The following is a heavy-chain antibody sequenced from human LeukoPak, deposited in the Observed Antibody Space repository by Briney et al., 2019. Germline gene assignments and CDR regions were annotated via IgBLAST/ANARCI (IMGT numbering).Heavy chain of an antibody. CDR1: GFTFSSYA. V-gene: IGHV3-7*01. CDR3: GSERRRDYGGSY. J-gene: IGHJ4*02. D-gene: IGHD2-21*01. CDR2: ISPDGSEK. Sequence: GGSLRLSCAASGFTFSSYAMSWVRQAPGKGLEWVANISPDGSEKYYVDSVKGRFTISRDNAKNSLFLQMNSLRAEDTAVYYCGSERRRDYGGSYWGQGTLVTVSS.